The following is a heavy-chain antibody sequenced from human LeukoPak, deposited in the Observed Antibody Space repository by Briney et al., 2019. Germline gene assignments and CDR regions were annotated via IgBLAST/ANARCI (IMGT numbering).Heavy chain of an antibody. CDR3: ARVIAARERAWFGELRLYYYYYMDV. V-gene: IGHV3-66*01. D-gene: IGHD3-10*01. J-gene: IGHJ6*03. CDR2: IYSGGST. CDR1: GFIVSSND. Sequence: GGSLRLSCAASGFIVSSNDMKWVRQAPGKGLEWVPVIYSGGSTYYADSVKGRFTISRDNSKNTLYLQMNSLRAEDTAVYYCARVIAARERAWFGELRLYYYYYMDVWGKGTTVTISS.